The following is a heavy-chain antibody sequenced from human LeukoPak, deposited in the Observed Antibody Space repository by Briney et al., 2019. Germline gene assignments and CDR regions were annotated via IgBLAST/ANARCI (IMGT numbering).Heavy chain of an antibody. CDR3: ARDLSRELLWLGDQGAFDI. J-gene: IGHJ3*02. D-gene: IGHD3-10*01. CDR1: GFTFSSYS. Sequence: GGSLRLSCAASGFTFSSYSMNWVRQAPGKGLEWVSSISSSSSYIYYADSVKGRFTISRDNAKNSLYLQMNSLRAEDTAVYYCARDLSRELLWLGDQGAFDIWGQGTMVTVSS. V-gene: IGHV3-21*01. CDR2: ISSSSSYI.